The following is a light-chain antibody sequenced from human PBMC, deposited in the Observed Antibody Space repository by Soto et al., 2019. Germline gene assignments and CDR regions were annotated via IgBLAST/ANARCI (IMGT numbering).Light chain of an antibody. Sequence: DIQITQSPSTLSASVGDRVTITCRSSQSISSWLAWYQQKPGKAPKLLIYKASSLESGVPSTFSGSGSGTEFTLTISSLQPDDFATYYCQQYTGYFPTLGQGTKVDIK. CDR1: QSISSW. J-gene: IGKJ1*01. CDR3: QQYTGYFPT. V-gene: IGKV1-5*03. CDR2: KAS.